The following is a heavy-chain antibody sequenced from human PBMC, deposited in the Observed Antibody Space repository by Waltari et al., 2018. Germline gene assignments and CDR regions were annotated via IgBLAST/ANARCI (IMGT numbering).Heavy chain of an antibody. J-gene: IGHJ6*02. D-gene: IGHD3-10*01. V-gene: IGHV4-38-2*02. CDR2: IYHSGST. CDR3: ARDREVTPYYYGMDV. Sequence: QVQLQESGPGLVKPSETLSPTCAASGYSISSGYYWGWIRQPPGKGLEWIGSIYHSGSTYYNPSLKSRVTISVDTSKNQFSLKLSSVTAADTAVYYCARDREVTPYYYGMDVWGQGTTVTVSS. CDR1: GYSISSGYY.